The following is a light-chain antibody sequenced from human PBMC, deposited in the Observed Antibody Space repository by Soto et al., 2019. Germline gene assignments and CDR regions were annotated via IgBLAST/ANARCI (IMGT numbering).Light chain of an antibody. CDR2: LNSDGSH. CDR3: QTWVTGIYV. CDR1: SGHSSYA. Sequence: QSALTQSPSASASLGASVKLTCTLSSGHSSYAIAWHQQQPEKGPRYLMKLNSDGSHNKGDGIPDRFSGSSSGAERYLTISSLQSEDESDYYCQTWVTGIYVFGTGTKVTVL. V-gene: IGLV4-69*01. J-gene: IGLJ1*01.